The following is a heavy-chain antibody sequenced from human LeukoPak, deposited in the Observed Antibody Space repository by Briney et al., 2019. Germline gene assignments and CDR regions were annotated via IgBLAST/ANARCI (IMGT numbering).Heavy chain of an antibody. V-gene: IGHV3-23*01. D-gene: IGHD2-2*02. CDR3: ANNLEPAAIGFYFDY. CDR1: GFTFSSYA. CDR2: ISGSGGST. Sequence: GGSLRLSCAASGFTFSSYAMSWVRQAPGKGLEWVSAISGSGGSTYYADSVKGRFTISRDNSKNTLYLQMNSLRAEDTAVYYCANNLEPAAIGFYFDYWGQGTLVTVSS. J-gene: IGHJ4*02.